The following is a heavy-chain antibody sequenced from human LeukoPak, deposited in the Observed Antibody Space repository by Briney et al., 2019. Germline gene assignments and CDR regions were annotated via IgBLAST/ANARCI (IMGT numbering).Heavy chain of an antibody. CDR3: ASPNYYDSSGYYA. Sequence: PPETLSLTCTVSGGSISSSSYYWGWIRQPPGKGLEWIGSIYYSGSTYYNPSLKSRVTISVDTSKNQFSLKLSSVTAADTAVYYCASPNYYDSSGYYAWGQGTLVTVSS. D-gene: IGHD3-22*01. CDR1: GGSISSSSYY. CDR2: IYYSGST. J-gene: IGHJ5*02. V-gene: IGHV4-39*01.